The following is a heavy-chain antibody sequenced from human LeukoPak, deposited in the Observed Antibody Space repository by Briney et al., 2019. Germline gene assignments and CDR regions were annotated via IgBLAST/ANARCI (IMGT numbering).Heavy chain of an antibody. V-gene: IGHV1-18*01. CDR1: GYTFTRYA. D-gene: IGHD2-15*01. J-gene: IGHJ6*03. Sequence: ASVKVSCKASGYTFTRYAISWVRQAPGQGLEWMGWISGHNDDTNYAQRLQGRVTMTTDTSTSTAYMELRSLRSDDTAVYYCARAGYCSGGSCYPYYYYYYMDVWGKGTTVTVSS. CDR3: ARAGYCSGGSCYPYYYYYYMDV. CDR2: ISGHNDDT.